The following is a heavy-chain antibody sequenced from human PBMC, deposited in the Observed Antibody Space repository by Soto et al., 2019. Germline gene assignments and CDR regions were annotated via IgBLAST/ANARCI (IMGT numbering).Heavy chain of an antibody. D-gene: IGHD3-9*01. V-gene: IGHV1-18*01. CDR1: GYTFTSYG. CDR3: ARGRAILTGSNWFDP. Sequence: AASVKVSCKASGYTFTSYGISWVRQAPGQGLEWMGWISAYNGNTNYAQKLQGRVTMTTDTSTSTAYMELRSLRSDDTAVYYCARGRAILTGSNWFDPWGQGTLVTVSS. CDR2: ISAYNGNT. J-gene: IGHJ5*02.